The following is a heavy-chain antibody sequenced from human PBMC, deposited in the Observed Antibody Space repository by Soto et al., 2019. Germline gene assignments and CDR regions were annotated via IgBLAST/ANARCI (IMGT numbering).Heavy chain of an antibody. CDR1: GYTFTTYA. CDR2: INAGNGNT. Sequence: QVPLVQSGAEVKKPGASVKVSCKASGYTFTTYAIHWVRQAPGQRLEWMGWINAGNGNTKFSQKFQGRVTITMDTSVSTAYMELSSLRSEDTAIYYCAREAHYLGSGIDGDGMDVWGQGTTVTVSS. V-gene: IGHV1-3*01. CDR3: AREAHYLGSGIDGDGMDV. D-gene: IGHD3-10*01. J-gene: IGHJ6*02.